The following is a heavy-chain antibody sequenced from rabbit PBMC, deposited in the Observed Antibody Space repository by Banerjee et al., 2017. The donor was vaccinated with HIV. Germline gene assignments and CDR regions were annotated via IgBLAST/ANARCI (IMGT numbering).Heavy chain of an antibody. CDR3: ARDVGGVRNL. CDR2: IYTTSGST. CDR1: GFSFSSSYW. D-gene: IGHD4-1*01. Sequence: QSLEESGGDLVKPGASLTLTCTASGFSFSSSYWMCWVRQAPGKGLEWIACIYTTSGSTWYASWVNGRFTISKTSSTTVTLQMTSLTAADTATYFCARDVGGVRNLWGPGTLVTVS. J-gene: IGHJ4*01. V-gene: IGHV1S40*01.